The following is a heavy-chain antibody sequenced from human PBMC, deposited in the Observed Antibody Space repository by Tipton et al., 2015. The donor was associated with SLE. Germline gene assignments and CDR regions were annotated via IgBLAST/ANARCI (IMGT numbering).Heavy chain of an antibody. V-gene: IGHV4-59*11. Sequence: TLSLTCTVSGGSISSHYWSWIRQPPGKGLEWIGYIYYSGSTNYNPSLKSRVTISVDTSKNQFSLKLSSVTAADTAVYYCARASLTARPVYFDYWGQGTLVTVSS. J-gene: IGHJ4*02. CDR2: IYYSGST. CDR1: GGSISSHY. CDR3: ARASLTARPVYFDY. D-gene: IGHD6-6*01.